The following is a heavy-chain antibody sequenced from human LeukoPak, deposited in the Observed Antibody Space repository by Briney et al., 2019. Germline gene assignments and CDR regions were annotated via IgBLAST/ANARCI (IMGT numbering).Heavy chain of an antibody. CDR2: MFHSGSA. V-gene: IGHV4-38-2*02. J-gene: IGHJ6*03. CDR1: GYSISSGYY. Sequence: SETLSLTCTVSGYSISSGYYWAWIRQPPGKGLEWIGSMFHSGSAYYNPSLKSRVTISVDMSKNQFSLNLRSVTAADTAVYYCARGGGNGGGWVGHYYYMDVWDKGTTVTVSS. CDR3: ARGGGNGGGWVGHYYYMDV. D-gene: IGHD4-23*01.